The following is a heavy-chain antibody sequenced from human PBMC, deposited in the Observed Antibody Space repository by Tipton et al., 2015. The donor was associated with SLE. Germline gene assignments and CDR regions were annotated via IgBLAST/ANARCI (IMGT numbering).Heavy chain of an antibody. V-gene: IGHV4-59*01. D-gene: IGHD3-9*01. J-gene: IGHJ6*03. CDR1: GGSISSYY. Sequence: TLSLTCTVSGGSISSYYWSWIRQPPGKGLEWIGYIYYSGSTNYNPSLKSRVTISVDTSKNQFSLKMGSVTASDTAVYYCARGYRYFDWLSSYYYYMDVWGKGTTVTVSS. CDR2: IYYSGST. CDR3: ARGYRYFDWLSSYYYYMDV.